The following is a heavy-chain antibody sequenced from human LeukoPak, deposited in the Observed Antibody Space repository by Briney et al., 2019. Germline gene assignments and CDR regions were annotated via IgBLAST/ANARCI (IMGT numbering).Heavy chain of an antibody. J-gene: IGHJ4*02. V-gene: IGHV3-23*01. CDR3: ARNAADCTTSACYDS. D-gene: IGHD2-8*01. CDR1: GFTFRNYA. CDR2: VTGNGDTT. Sequence: LSGGSLRLSCAASGFTFRNYAMTWVRQAPGKGLEWVSVVTGNGDTTYYADSLKGRFIISRDNSRNTLYLQMNSLRAEDTAVYHCARNAADCTTSACYDSWGQGTLVTVSS.